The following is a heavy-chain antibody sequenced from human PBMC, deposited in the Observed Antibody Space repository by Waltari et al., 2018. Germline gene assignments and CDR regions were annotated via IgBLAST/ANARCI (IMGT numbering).Heavy chain of an antibody. Sequence: QVQLVESGGGLVKPGGSLRLSCAASGFTFSAYYIGGYRQAPGKGLEWVSYISSSGSTIYYADSVKGRFTISRDNAKNSLYLQMNSLRAEDTAVYYCARSDGSGSYYNGDDAFDIWGQGTMVTVSS. J-gene: IGHJ3*02. D-gene: IGHD3-10*01. CDR3: ARSDGSGSYYNGDDAFDI. CDR2: ISSSGSTI. CDR1: GFTFSAYY. V-gene: IGHV3-11*01.